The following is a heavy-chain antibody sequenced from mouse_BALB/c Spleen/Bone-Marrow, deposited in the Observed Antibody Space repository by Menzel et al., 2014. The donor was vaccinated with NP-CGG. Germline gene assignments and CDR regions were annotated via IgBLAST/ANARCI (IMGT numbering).Heavy chain of an antibody. CDR1: GYTFSSYW. Sequence: QVQLKQSGAELMKPGASVKISCKATGYTFSSYWIERVKQRPGHGLEWIGEILPGSGSTIYNEKFKGKATFTADTSSNTAYMQLSSLTSEDSAVYYCAREDYYGSSYFDYWGQGTTLTVSS. CDR2: ILPGSGST. D-gene: IGHD1-1*01. CDR3: AREDYYGSSYFDY. J-gene: IGHJ2*01. V-gene: IGHV1-9*01.